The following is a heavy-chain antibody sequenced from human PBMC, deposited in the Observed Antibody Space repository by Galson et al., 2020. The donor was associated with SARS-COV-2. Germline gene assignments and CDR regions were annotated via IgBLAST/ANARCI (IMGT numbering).Heavy chain of an antibody. Sequence: GGSLRLSCKGSGYSFTSYWIGWVRQMPGKGLEWMGIIYPGDSDTRYSPSFQGQVTISADKSISTAYLQWSSLKASDTAMYYCARQTYHYYGSGSYYYYGMDVWGQGTTVTVSS. J-gene: IGHJ6*02. CDR2: IYPGDSDT. D-gene: IGHD3-10*01. CDR1: GYSFTSYW. CDR3: ARQTYHYYGSGSYYYYGMDV. V-gene: IGHV5-51*01.